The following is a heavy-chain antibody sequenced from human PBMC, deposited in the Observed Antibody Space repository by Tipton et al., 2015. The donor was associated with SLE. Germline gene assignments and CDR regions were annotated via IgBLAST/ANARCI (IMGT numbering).Heavy chain of an antibody. J-gene: IGHJ5*02. CDR2: IYYSGTT. Sequence: TLSLTCTVSGDSISGQYWRWIRQPPGKGLDWIGYIYYSGTTNHNPPVRSRVSISLDTSKNQFSLKVKSVTTADTAVYYCARMRGGYNAHHWGQGILVTVSS. V-gene: IGHV4-59*11. CDR1: GDSISGQY. D-gene: IGHD5-24*01. CDR3: ARMRGGYNAHH.